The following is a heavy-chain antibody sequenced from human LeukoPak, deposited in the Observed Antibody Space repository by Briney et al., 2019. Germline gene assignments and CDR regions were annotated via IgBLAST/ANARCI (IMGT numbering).Heavy chain of an antibody. D-gene: IGHD3-10*01. CDR1: GFTFSSYE. CDR2: ISSSGSTI. CDR3: ARDGSDSGNYYNVAGFDY. J-gene: IGHJ4*02. V-gene: IGHV3-48*03. Sequence: GGSLRLSCAASGFTFSSYEMNWVSQAPGKGLEWVSYISSSGSTIYYANSVKGRFTISRDNAKNSLYLQMNSLRAEDTAVYYCARDGSDSGNYYNVAGFDYWGQGTLVTVSS.